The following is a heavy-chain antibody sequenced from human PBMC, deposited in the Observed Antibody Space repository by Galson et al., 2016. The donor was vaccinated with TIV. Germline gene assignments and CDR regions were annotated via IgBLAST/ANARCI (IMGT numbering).Heavy chain of an antibody. CDR1: RGTFNNFG. CDR2: IIPIFPTP. Sequence: SVKVSCKASRGTFNNFGISWVRQAPGQGLEWMGEIIPIFPTPNYAQKFQGRVTIATDESTSTAYMVVNSLTSDDTAIYYCTRDHRDHADYYYFESWGQGTLVTVS. J-gene: IGHJ4*02. D-gene: IGHD4-17*01. V-gene: IGHV1-69*05. CDR3: TRDHRDHADYYYFES.